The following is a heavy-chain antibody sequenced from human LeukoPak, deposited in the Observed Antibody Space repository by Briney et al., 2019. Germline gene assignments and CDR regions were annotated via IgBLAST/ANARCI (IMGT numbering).Heavy chain of an antibody. CDR1: GYTFTNYY. V-gene: IGHV1-46*01. D-gene: IGHD2-15*01. Sequence: ASVNVSCKASGYTFTNYYMHWVRQAPGPGLEWMGIISPSGGSTCYAQKFQGRVTMTRDTSTGTVYMELSSLRSEDTAVYYCARDYCSGGSCYLGAFDIWGQGTMVTVSS. CDR2: ISPSGGST. J-gene: IGHJ3*02. CDR3: ARDYCSGGSCYLGAFDI.